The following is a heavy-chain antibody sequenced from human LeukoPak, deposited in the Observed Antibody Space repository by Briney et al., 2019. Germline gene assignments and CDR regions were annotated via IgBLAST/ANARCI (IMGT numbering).Heavy chain of an antibody. D-gene: IGHD6-19*01. V-gene: IGHV3-15*01. CDR1: GFTFSHAW. CDR3: TTAVSSGWYYYFDY. CDR2: IKSKTDGGTT. J-gene: IGHJ4*02. Sequence: GGSLRLSCAASGFTFSHAWMSWVRQAPGKGLEWVGRIKSKTDGGTTAYPAPVKGRFTISRDDSKTTLHLQMNSLKTEDTAVYYCTTAVSSGWYYYFDYWGQGTLVTVSS.